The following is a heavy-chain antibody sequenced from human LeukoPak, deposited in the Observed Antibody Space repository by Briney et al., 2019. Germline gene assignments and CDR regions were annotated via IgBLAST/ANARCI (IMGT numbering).Heavy chain of an antibody. CDR2: IKEDGSEK. CDR1: GITISSYW. CDR3: EAFYYDESGWGDPSDM. D-gene: IGHD3-16*01. Sequence: GGSLRLSCAAPGITISSYWMSWVRQAPGKGLEWVANIKEDGSEKYYVDSVKGRFTISRDNAKKSLYLQMNRLRAEDTAVYYCEAFYYDESGWGDPSDMWGQGTMVTVSS. V-gene: IGHV3-7*01. J-gene: IGHJ3*02.